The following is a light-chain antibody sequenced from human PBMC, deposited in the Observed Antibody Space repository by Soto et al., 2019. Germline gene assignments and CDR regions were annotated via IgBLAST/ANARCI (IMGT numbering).Light chain of an antibody. V-gene: IGKV3-11*01. J-gene: IGKJ2*01. CDR3: QQRGDWPPT. CDR2: DAS. Sequence: EVVLTQSPATLSLSPGERATLSCRASQSVSSLLAWYQQKPGQAPRLLIYDASDRATGIPSRFSGSGSGTDFTLTISSLEPEDFAVYYCQQRGDWPPTFGQGTKLEIK. CDR1: QSVSSL.